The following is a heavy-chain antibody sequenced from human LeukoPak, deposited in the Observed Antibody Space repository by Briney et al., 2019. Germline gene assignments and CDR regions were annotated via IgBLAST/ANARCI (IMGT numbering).Heavy chain of an antibody. CDR3: AGGSGWLIDY. D-gene: IGHD6-19*01. Sequence: GGSLRLSCAASGFTFSTYWMNWVRQAPGKGLEWVANIKQEGSEKFYVDSVKGRFTISRDSAKNSLYLQMNSLRAEDTAVYYCAGGSGWLIDYWGQGTLVTVSS. J-gene: IGHJ4*02. CDR2: IKQEGSEK. CDR1: GFTFSTYW. V-gene: IGHV3-7*01.